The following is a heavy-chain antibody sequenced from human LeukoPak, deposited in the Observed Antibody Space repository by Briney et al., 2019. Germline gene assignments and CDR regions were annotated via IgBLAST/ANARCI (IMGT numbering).Heavy chain of an antibody. CDR3: ASFPPDSAAAAYFDY. CDR2: INAGNGNT. CDR1: GYTFTSYA. J-gene: IGHJ4*02. Sequence: ASVKVSCKASGYTFTSYAMHWVRQAPGQRLEWMGWINAGNGNTKYSQKFQGRVTITRDTSASTAYMELSSLRSEDTAVYYCASFPPDSAAAAYFDYWGQGTLVTVSS. V-gene: IGHV1-3*01. D-gene: IGHD6-13*01.